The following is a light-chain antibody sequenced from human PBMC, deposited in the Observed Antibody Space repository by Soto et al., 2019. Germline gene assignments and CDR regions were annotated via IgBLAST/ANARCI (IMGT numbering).Light chain of an antibody. Sequence: DIQMTQSPSTLSGSVGDRVTIPCRASQTISSWLAWYQQKPGKAPKLLIYKASTLKSGVPSRFSGSGSGTEFTLTISSPQPDDFATYYCQQYNSYWTFGQGTKVDIK. J-gene: IGKJ1*01. CDR1: QTISSW. CDR3: QQYNSYWT. CDR2: KAS. V-gene: IGKV1-5*03.